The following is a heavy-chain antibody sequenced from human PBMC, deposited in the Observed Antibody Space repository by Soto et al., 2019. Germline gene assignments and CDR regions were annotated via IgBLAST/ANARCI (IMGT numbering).Heavy chain of an antibody. Sequence: PSETLSLTCAVYGGSFSDYSWTWIRQPPGRGLEWIGEVNHSGNTNYNSSLKSRVTISVDTSKNQFSLKLSSVTAADTAVYYCARGLRFLEWLPPDWFDPWGQGTLVTVSS. J-gene: IGHJ5*02. V-gene: IGHV4-34*01. CDR1: GGSFSDYS. CDR3: ARGLRFLEWLPPDWFDP. D-gene: IGHD3-3*01. CDR2: VNHSGNT.